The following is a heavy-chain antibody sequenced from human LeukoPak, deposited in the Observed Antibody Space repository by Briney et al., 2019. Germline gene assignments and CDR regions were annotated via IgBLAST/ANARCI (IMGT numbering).Heavy chain of an antibody. CDR3: AKEGVVVVATTESHFQH. V-gene: IGHV3-23*01. Sequence: GGSLRLSCAASGFTFSSYAMSWVRQAPGKGLEWVSAISGSGGSTYYADSVKGRFTISRDNSKNTLYLQMNSLRAEDTAVYYCAKEGVVVVATTESHFQHWGQGTLVTVSS. J-gene: IGHJ1*01. CDR2: ISGSGGST. CDR1: GFTFSSYA. D-gene: IGHD2-15*01.